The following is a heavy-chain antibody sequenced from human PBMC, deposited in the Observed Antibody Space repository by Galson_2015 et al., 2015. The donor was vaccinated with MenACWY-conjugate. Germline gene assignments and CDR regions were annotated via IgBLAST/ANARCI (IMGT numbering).Heavy chain of an antibody. J-gene: IGHJ5*02. CDR1: GFTFSTSW. V-gene: IGHV3-7*01. Sequence: SLRLSCAASGFTFSTSWMTWFRQAPGKGLGWAANIKPVGSAQYYVDSVKGRFTFSRDNAKKSLFLKMNSLRVEDTAVYYWARGHRKLDPWGQGTLVAVSS. CDR3: ARGHRKLDP. CDR2: IKPVGSAQ.